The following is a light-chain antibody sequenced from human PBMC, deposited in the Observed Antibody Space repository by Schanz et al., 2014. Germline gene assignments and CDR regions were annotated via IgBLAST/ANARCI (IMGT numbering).Light chain of an antibody. V-gene: IGLV2-8*01. J-gene: IGLJ2*01. Sequence: QSALTQPRSVSGSPGQSVTISCTGTTSDVGFNYVSWYQQHPGQAPKLVIYEVTKRPSGVPDRFSGSKSGNTASLTVSGLQAEDEADYYCSSYAGSNNLVFGGGTKLTVL. CDR2: EVT. CDR1: TSDVGFNY. CDR3: SSYAGSNNLV.